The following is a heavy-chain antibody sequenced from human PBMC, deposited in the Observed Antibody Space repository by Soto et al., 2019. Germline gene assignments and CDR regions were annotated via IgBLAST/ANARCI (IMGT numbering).Heavy chain of an antibody. V-gene: IGHV3-48*01. CDR3: TPRDTSSLNYFAY. Sequence: EVQLVESGGGLVQPGGSLRLSCAASGFTFSSYSMNWVRQAPGKGLEWLSFISSSSSTIYYVDSVKGRFTISRDNAKNSVSLQMNRLRAEDTAVYYCTPRDTSSLNYFAYWGQGTLVPVSS. J-gene: IGHJ4*02. CDR1: GFTFSSYS. D-gene: IGHD6-13*01. CDR2: ISSSSSTI.